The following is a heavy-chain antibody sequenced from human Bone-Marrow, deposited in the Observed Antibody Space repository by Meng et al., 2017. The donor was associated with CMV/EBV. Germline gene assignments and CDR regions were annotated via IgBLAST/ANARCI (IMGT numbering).Heavy chain of an antibody. CDR1: GGSSRRGNYY. CDR3: AREEVSLGDFDL. J-gene: IGHJ2*01. Sequence: VSGGSSRRGNYYWRWTRQHPGKGLGWIGYIYYSGDAYYDPSLESRLGISIGSSESRFSLHLSSVNAADAAGYYCAREEVSLGDFDLWGRGTLVTVSS. D-gene: IGHD3-10*01. V-gene: IGHV4-31*02. CDR2: IYYSGDA.